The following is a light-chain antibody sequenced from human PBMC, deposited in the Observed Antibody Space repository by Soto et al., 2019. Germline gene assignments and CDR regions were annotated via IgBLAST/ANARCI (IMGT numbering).Light chain of an antibody. CDR2: DTS. Sequence: ENVLTQSPATLSLSPGERATLSCRASQSVSSYLAWYQQKPGQAPRLLIYDTSNRATGIPARFSGSGSGTDFTLTISSLEPEDFAVYYCQQRSNWPPMWTFGQGTKVAIK. V-gene: IGKV3-11*01. CDR3: QQRSNWPPMWT. J-gene: IGKJ1*01. CDR1: QSVSSY.